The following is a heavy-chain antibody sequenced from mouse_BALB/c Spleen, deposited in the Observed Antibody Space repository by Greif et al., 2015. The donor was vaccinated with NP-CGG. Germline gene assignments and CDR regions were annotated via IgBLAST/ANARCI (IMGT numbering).Heavy chain of an antibody. Sequence: QVQLQQSGPGLVAPSQSLSITCTVSGFSLTGYGVNWVRQPPGKGLEWLGMIWGDGSTDYNSALRSRLSISKDNSKSXVFSKMSSVHTDVTPRCYCARDLSARSPIYALGSCGQETSVTVSS. D-gene: IGHD3-2*02. J-gene: IGHJ4*01. V-gene: IGHV2-6-7*01. CDR2: IWGDGST. CDR3: ARDLSARSPIYALGS. CDR1: GFSLTGYG.